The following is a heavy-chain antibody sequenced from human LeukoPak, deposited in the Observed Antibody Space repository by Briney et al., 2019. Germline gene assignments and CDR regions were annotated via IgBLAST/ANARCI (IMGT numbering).Heavy chain of an antibody. CDR2: ISGSGGST. D-gene: IGHD6-6*01. J-gene: IGHJ4*02. Sequence: PGGSLRLSCAASGFTFSSYAMSWVRQAPGRGLEWVSAISGSGGSTYYADSVKGRFTISRDNSKNTLYLQMNSLRAEDTAVYYCAKDKGLWYSSSTGFDYWGQGTLVTVSS. CDR1: GFTFSSYA. CDR3: AKDKGLWYSSSTGFDY. V-gene: IGHV3-23*01.